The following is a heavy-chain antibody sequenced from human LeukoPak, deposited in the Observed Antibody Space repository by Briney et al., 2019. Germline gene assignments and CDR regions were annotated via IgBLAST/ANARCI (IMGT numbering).Heavy chain of an antibody. V-gene: IGHV4-59*12. J-gene: IGHJ4*02. CDR2: ILYSGRT. Sequence: SETLSLTCTVSGGSIISYYWSWIRQPPGKGLEWIGYILYSGRTNYNPSLKSRVTISVDTSKNQFSLKLSSVTAADTAVYYCARVTRDYYDSSGYYVLDYWGQGTLVTVSS. D-gene: IGHD3-22*01. CDR1: GGSIISYY. CDR3: ARVTRDYYDSSGYYVLDY.